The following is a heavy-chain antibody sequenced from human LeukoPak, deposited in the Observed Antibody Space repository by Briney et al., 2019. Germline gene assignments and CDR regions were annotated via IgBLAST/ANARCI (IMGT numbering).Heavy chain of an antibody. CDR2: FGTRSTSI. Sequence: GGSLRLSCTASGFTFSGYSMNWIRQAPGKGLEWVSSFGTRSTSIYHAGSVEGRFAISRDNAKNLLYLQMNSLRAEDTALYYCAREVSEGFDFWGQGTLVTVSS. CDR1: GFTFSGYS. D-gene: IGHD3-22*01. J-gene: IGHJ4*02. CDR3: AREVSEGFDF. V-gene: IGHV3-21*01.